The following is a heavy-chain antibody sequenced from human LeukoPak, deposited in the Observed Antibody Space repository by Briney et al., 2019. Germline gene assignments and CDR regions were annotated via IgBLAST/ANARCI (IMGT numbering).Heavy chain of an antibody. D-gene: IGHD4-17*01. CDR1: SDSFSNGNYF. J-gene: IGHJ4*02. CDR2: IYISGST. Sequence: SETLSLTCTVSSDSFSNGNYFWAWIRQPAGKGLEWIGRIYISGSTNYKPSLKSRVTMSVDTSKKQFSLKLSSVTAADTAVYYCARRRRGDYGRGYFDYWGQGTLVTVSS. V-gene: IGHV4-61*02. CDR3: ARRRRGDYGRGYFDY.